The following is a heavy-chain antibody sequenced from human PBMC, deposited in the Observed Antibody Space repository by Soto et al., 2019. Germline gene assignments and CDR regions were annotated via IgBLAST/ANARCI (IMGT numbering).Heavy chain of an antibody. CDR2: ITPMFGVA. CDR3: ARDGGETYAFYF. CDR1: GGSFHKFG. D-gene: IGHD2-15*01. J-gene: IGHJ3*01. Sequence: QVHVVQSGAEVKEPGSSVRVSCKASGGSFHKFGFNWVRQAPGQGLQWMGDITPMFGVAEYAQRLQDRLTISADDSTETIYLELRSLRSEDTAMYYCARDGGETYAFYFWGPGTMVTVSS. V-gene: IGHV1-69*12.